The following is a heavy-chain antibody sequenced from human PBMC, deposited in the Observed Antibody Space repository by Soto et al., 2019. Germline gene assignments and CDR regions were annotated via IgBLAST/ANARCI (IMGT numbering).Heavy chain of an antibody. Sequence: QITLKESGPTLVKPTQTLTLTCTFSGFSLSTNGVGVGWVRQPPGKALEWLAVIYWDDDKRYSPSLKSRLTITKDTSKNQVVLTMTNMDPVDTATYYCAHRMADHYGSGNNWFDPWGQGTLVTVSS. V-gene: IGHV2-5*02. J-gene: IGHJ5*02. D-gene: IGHD3-10*01. CDR3: AHRMADHYGSGNNWFDP. CDR2: IYWDDDK. CDR1: GFSLSTNGVG.